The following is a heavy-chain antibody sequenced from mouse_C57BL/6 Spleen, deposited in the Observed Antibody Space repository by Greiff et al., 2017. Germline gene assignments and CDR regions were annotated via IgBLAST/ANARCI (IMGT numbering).Heavy chain of an antibody. Sequence: QVQLQQPGAELVRPGSSVKLSCKASGYTFTSYWMHWVKQRPIQGLEWIGNIDPSDSVTHYNQKFKDKATLTVDKSSSTAYMQLSSLTSEDSAVYYCARSDYYGSIYFDDWGQGTTLTVSS. J-gene: IGHJ2*01. CDR1: GYTFTSYW. V-gene: IGHV1-52*01. D-gene: IGHD1-1*01. CDR2: IDPSDSVT. CDR3: ARSDYYGSIYFDD.